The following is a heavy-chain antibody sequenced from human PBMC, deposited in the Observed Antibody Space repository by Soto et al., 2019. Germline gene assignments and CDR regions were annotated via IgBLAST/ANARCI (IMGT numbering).Heavy chain of an antibody. Sequence: QVQLVQSGPEVMRPGASVRVSCKGSRYTFTSYDIFWVRQSPGQGLEWMGWIKTASGDTDYAQKFRGRVAMTRHTSISTAYMELRSLRSDDTAVYYCAREYNSAWAGPYLDYWGQGTLVTVSS. CDR2: IKTASGDT. D-gene: IGHD6-19*01. V-gene: IGHV1-2*02. CDR1: RYTFTSYD. J-gene: IGHJ4*02. CDR3: AREYNSAWAGPYLDY.